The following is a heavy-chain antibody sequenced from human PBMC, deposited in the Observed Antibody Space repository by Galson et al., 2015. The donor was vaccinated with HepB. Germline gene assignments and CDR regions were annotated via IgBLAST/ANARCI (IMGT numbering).Heavy chain of an antibody. J-gene: IGHJ4*02. Sequence: SETLSLTCSVSGGSISSSNYYWGWIRQPPGKGLEWIGNVYYSGSTYYSPSLKSRVTISVDTSKNQFSLKLRSVTAADTAVYYCARPGVYSFDIDIWGQGTLVTISS. CDR1: GGSISSSNYY. CDR3: ARPGVYSFDIDI. D-gene: IGHD5-18*01. V-gene: IGHV4-39*01. CDR2: VYYSGST.